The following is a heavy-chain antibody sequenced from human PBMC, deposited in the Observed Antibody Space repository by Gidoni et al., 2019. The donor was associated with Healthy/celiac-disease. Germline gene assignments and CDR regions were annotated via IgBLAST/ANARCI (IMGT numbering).Heavy chain of an antibody. CDR1: GFTFSSYA. V-gene: IGHV3-23*01. Sequence: EVQLLESGGGLVQPGGSLRLSCAASGFTFSSYAMRGVRQAPGKGLEGVSVISGNGGSTYYADSVKGRFTISRDNSKNTLYLQMNSLRAEDTAVYYCAKSGGYSGYDIYFDYWGQGTLVTVSS. CDR2: ISGNGGST. J-gene: IGHJ4*02. CDR3: AKSGGYSGYDIYFDY. D-gene: IGHD5-12*01.